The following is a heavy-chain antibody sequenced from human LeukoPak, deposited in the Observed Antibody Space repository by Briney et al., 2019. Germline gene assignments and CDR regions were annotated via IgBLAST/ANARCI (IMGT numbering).Heavy chain of an antibody. D-gene: IGHD3-3*01. J-gene: IGHJ4*02. V-gene: IGHV3-30*18. CDR2: ISYDGSNK. CDR3: AKWSGNRPLYYFDY. Sequence: PGGSLRLSCAASGFTFSSYGMHWVRQAPGKGLEWVAVISYDGSNKYYADSVKGRFTISRDNSKNTLYLQMNSLRAEDTAVYYCAKWSGNRPLYYFDYWGQGTLVTVSS. CDR1: GFTFSSYG.